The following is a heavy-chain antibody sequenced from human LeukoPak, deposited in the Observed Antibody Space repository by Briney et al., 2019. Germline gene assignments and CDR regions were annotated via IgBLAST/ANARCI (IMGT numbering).Heavy chain of an antibody. V-gene: IGHV3-21*01. Sequence: GGSLRLSCAASGFTFSSYGMHWVRQAPGKGLEWVSSISSSSSYIYYADSVKGRFTISRDNAKNSLYLQMNSLRAEDTAVYYCARDGDPWGGNSKPGYWGQGTLVTVSS. CDR2: ISSSSSYI. CDR1: GFTFSSYG. J-gene: IGHJ4*02. CDR3: ARDGDPWGGNSKPGY. D-gene: IGHD4-23*01.